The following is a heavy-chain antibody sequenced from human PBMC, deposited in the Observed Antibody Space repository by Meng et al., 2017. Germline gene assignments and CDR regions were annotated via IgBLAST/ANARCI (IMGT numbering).Heavy chain of an antibody. D-gene: IGHD3-22*01. J-gene: IGHJ6*02. V-gene: IGHV4-61*01. Sequence: SETLSLTCTVSGGSVSSASYYWSWIRQPPGKGLEGIGYIYYSGSTNYNPSLKSRVTISVDRSKNQFSLKLSSVTAADTAVYYCASDTPDHYYYDSSGGYYYGMDVWGQGTTVTVSS. CDR2: IYYSGST. CDR3: ASDTPDHYYYDSSGGYYYGMDV. CDR1: GGSVSSASYY.